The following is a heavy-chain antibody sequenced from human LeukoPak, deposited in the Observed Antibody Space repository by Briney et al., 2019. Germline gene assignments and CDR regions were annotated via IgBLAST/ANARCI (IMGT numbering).Heavy chain of an antibody. Sequence: PSETLSLTCTVSGGSISSYYWSWIRQPPGKGLEWIGYIYYSGSTNYNPSLKSRVTISVDTSKNQFSLKLSSVTAADTAVYYCAREKWVWYFDLGGRGTLVTVPS. CDR1: GGSISSYY. CDR3: AREKWVWYFDL. CDR2: IYYSGST. J-gene: IGHJ2*01. D-gene: IGHD1-26*01. V-gene: IGHV4-59*01.